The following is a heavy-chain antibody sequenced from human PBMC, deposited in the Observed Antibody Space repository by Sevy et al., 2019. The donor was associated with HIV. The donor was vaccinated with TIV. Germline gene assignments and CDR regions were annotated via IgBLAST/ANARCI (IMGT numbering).Heavy chain of an antibody. CDR3: VREVGHLMRIDY. J-gene: IGHJ4*02. V-gene: IGHV4-4*02. Sequence: SETLSLTSAVSGDSISSDSWWTWVRQSPEKGLEWIGESYHDGRTNYNPSLWGRATISVDMSKNQFSLDLTSVTAADTAVYYCVREVGHLMRIDYWGQGTLVTVSS. CDR1: GDSISSDSW. CDR2: SYHDGRT.